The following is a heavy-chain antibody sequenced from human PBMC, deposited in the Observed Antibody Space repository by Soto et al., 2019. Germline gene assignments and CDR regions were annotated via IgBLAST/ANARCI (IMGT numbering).Heavy chain of an antibody. CDR3: ATGRVYFGSEY. J-gene: IGHJ4*02. Sequence: QVQLQESGPGLVKPLETLSLTCTVPGGSITSYYWSWVRQPPGKGLEWIGYIYYNGNNNYNPSLKSRLTISWDTSKNQFSLRLSSVTAADTAVYYCATGRVYFGSEYWGQGTLVTVSS. V-gene: IGHV4-59*01. CDR2: IYYNGNN. CDR1: GGSITSYY. D-gene: IGHD3-10*01.